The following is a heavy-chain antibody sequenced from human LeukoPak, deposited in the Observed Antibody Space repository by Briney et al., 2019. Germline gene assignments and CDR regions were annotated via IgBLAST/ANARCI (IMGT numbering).Heavy chain of an antibody. CDR1: GFTFSSYG. J-gene: IGHJ4*02. CDR2: IRYDGSNK. V-gene: IGHV3-30*02. Sequence: GGSLRLSCAASGFTFSSYGMHWVRQAPGKGLEWVAFIRYDGSNKYYADSVKGRFTISRDNSKNTLYLQMNSLRAEDTAVYYCAKESTYYYDSSGYYHDYWGQGTLVTVSS. D-gene: IGHD3-22*01. CDR3: AKESTYYYDSSGYYHDY.